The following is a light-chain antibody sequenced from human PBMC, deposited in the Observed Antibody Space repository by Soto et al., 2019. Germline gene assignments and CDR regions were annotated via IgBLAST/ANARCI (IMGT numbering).Light chain of an antibody. CDR1: QSVSSVY. V-gene: IGKV3-20*01. Sequence: EIVLTQSPGTLSLSPGERATLSCRASQSVSSVYLAWYQQKPGQAPRLLIHGAPTRATGIPDRFSGTGSGTDFTLTISRLEPEDFAVYYCQQCRGSRTFGQGTKVDIK. J-gene: IGKJ1*01. CDR2: GAP. CDR3: QQCRGSRT.